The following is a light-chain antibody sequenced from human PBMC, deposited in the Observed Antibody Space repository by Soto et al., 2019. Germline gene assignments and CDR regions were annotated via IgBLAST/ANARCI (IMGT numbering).Light chain of an antibody. CDR3: QQYNSWFT. J-gene: IGKJ3*01. CDR1: QSVSSN. Sequence: EIVMTQSPATLSVSPGERATLSCRASQSVSSNLAWYQQKPGQAPRLLIYGASTRATGIPARFSGSGSGTEFTLTISSLQSEDFAVYYCQQYNSWFTFGPGTKVDIE. CDR2: GAS. V-gene: IGKV3-15*01.